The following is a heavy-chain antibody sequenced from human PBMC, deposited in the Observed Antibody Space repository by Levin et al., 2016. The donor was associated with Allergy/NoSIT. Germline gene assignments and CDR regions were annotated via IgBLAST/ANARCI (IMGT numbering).Heavy chain of an antibody. CDR3: ARAQPGTSGIELDN. CDR2: INPNSGGT. CDR1: GYTFTGYY. D-gene: IGHD1-1*01. V-gene: IGHV1-2*02. J-gene: IGHJ4*02. Sequence: ASVKVSCKTSGYTFTGYYMLWVRQAPGRGLEWVGWINPNSGGTNYAQKFQDRVTVSRDTSISAGYMELSRLTSDDTAVYYCARAQPGTSGIELDNWGQGTLVTVSS.